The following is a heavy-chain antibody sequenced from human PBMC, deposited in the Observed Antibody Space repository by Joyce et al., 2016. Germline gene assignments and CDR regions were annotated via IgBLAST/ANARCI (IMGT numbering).Heavy chain of an antibody. Sequence: QVQLQQWGAGLLKPSETLSLTCAVHGGSFSDYYWSWIRQSPGKGLEWIGEISHREMPNHNPSRRSRVTMSVDTSKRQVSLKLISLTAADTAINYCARLRVDPSGSYLHGLDAWGQGTTVIVSS. V-gene: IGHV4-34*01. CDR3: ARLRVDPSGSYLHGLDA. CDR2: ISHREMP. D-gene: IGHD3-10*01. J-gene: IGHJ6*02. CDR1: GGSFSDYY.